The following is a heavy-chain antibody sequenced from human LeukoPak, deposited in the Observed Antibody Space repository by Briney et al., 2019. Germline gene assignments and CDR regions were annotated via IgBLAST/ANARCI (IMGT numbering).Heavy chain of an antibody. CDR1: GDSIRSRSYY. CDR3: ASTRAYCSGGSCYSPLSDY. D-gene: IGHD2-15*01. V-gene: IGHV4-39*07. CDR2: IYYSGST. Sequence: PSETLSLTCTVSGDSIRSRSYYWGWIRQPPGKGLEWIGNIYYSGSTYYTPSLKSRVTISVDTSKNQFSLKLSSVTAADTAVYYCASTRAYCSGGSCYSPLSDYWGQGTLVTVSS. J-gene: IGHJ4*02.